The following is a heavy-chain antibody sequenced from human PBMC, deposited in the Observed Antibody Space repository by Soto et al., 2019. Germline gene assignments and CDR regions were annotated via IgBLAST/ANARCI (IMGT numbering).Heavy chain of an antibody. D-gene: IGHD5-18*01. J-gene: IGHJ4*02. V-gene: IGHV3-48*02. CDR2: ISYSSATI. Sequence: PGGSLRLSCAASGFTFSNYGINWVRRAPGRGLEWISFISYSSATIHYADSVRGRFTISRDNANNSLYLEMSSLRDEDTAVYFCARDSSKYTYGSFYFDYWGQGTLVTVSS. CDR3: ARDSSKYTYGSFYFDY. CDR1: GFTFSNYG.